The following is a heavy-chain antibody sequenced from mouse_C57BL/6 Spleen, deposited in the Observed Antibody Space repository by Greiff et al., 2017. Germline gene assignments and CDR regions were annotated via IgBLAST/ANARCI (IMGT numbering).Heavy chain of an antibody. Sequence: EVKLVESGGGLVKPGGSLKLSCAASGFTFSSYAMSWVRQTPEKRLEWVATISDGGSYTYYPDNVKGRFTISRDNAKNNLYLQMSHLKSEDTAMYYGAREGVGTGAMDYWGQGTSVTVSS. J-gene: IGHJ4*01. D-gene: IGHD4-1*01. CDR2: ISDGGSYT. V-gene: IGHV5-4*01. CDR3: AREGVGTGAMDY. CDR1: GFTFSSYA.